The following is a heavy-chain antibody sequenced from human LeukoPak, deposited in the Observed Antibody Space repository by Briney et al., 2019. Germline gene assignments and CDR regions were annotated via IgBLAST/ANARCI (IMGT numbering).Heavy chain of an antibody. J-gene: IGHJ4*02. CDR1: GFTFSDYW. V-gene: IGHV3-7*01. CDR3: AREANLLWFGEGGFDY. Sequence: GGSLRLSCAASGFTFSDYWMTWVRQAPGKGLEWVANIKADGSDKSYVDSVKGRFTIPRDNAKNSLYLQMNSLRAEDTAVYYCAREANLLWFGEGGFDYWGQGTLVTVSS. CDR2: IKADGSDK. D-gene: IGHD3-10*01.